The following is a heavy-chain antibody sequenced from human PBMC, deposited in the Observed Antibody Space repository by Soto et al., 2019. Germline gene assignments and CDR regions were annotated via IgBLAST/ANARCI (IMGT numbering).Heavy chain of an antibody. CDR2: STYHGRT. J-gene: IGHJ5*02. CDR3: ARERQVGPSSGRFDP. V-gene: IGHV4-31*03. CDR1: GDSINSDSVY. Sequence: QVHLQESGPGLVKPSQTLSLTFSVNGDSINSDSVYWSWIRQSPGKGLEYIGYSTYHGRTFYNPSLKSRVTMSVDTPNNQFSLEVRSVTAADTAVYYCARERQVGPSSGRFDPWCQGTLVTVST.